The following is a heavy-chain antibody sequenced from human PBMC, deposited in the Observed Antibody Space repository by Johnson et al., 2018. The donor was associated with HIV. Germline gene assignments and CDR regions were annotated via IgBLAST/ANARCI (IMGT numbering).Heavy chain of an antibody. V-gene: IGHV3-38-3*01. Sequence: VQLVESGGGVVQPGGSLRLSCAASGFTVSSNYMSWVRQAPGKGLEWVSSISGGSTYYADSRKGRFTISRDNSKNTLHLKMNSLRAEDTAVYYCVRSIQLWLPGAFDIWDQGTMVTVSS. CDR3: VRSIQLWLPGAFDI. J-gene: IGHJ3*02. D-gene: IGHD5-18*01. CDR2: ISGGST. CDR1: GFTVSSNY.